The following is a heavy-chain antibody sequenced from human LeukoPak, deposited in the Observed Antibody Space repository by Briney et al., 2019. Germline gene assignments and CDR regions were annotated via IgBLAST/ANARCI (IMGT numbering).Heavy chain of an antibody. CDR3: ARDGGDGYYYYGMDV. V-gene: IGHV3-33*01. Sequence: GGSLRLSCAASGFTFSSYGMHWVRQAPGKGLEWVAVIWYDGSNKYYADSVKGRFTISRDNSKNTLYLQMNSLRAEDTAVYYCARDGGDGYYYYGMDVWAKGPRSPSP. CDR1: GFTFSSYG. J-gene: IGHJ6*02. CDR2: IWYDGSNK. D-gene: IGHD2-21*02.